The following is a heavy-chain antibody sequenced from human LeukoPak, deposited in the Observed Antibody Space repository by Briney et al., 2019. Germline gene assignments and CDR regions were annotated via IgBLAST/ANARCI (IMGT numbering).Heavy chain of an antibody. D-gene: IGHD2-21*02. Sequence: ASVKVSCKASGYTFTGYYMHWVRQAPGQGLEWMGRINPNNGDTNYAQKFQGRVTMTRDTSISTAYMELSRLRSDDTAVYYCARDYCGGDCFPDYWGQGTLVTVSS. CDR3: ARDYCGGDCFPDY. CDR1: GYTFTGYY. V-gene: IGHV1-2*06. J-gene: IGHJ4*02. CDR2: INPNNGDT.